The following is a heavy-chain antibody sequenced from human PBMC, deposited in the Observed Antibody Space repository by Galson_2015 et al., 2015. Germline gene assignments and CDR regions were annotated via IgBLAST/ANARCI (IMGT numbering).Heavy chain of an antibody. D-gene: IGHD3-10*01. Sequence: SLRLSCAASGFIFGTQSMNWVRQAPGKGLEWVSYISSVSSSVNYADSVKGRFTIYRDNAQNSLYLQMNNLRDEDTAVYYCARGLGSTNKRDSRFDSWGQGTLVTVSS. CDR3: ARGLGSTNKRDSRFDS. CDR2: ISSVSSSV. V-gene: IGHV3-48*02. CDR1: GFIFGTQS. J-gene: IGHJ5*01.